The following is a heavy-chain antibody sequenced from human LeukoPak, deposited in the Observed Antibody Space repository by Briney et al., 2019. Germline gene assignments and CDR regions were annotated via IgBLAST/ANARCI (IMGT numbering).Heavy chain of an antibody. V-gene: IGHV1-2*02. J-gene: IGHJ4*02. Sequence: ASVKVSCKASGYTFTGYYMHWVRQAPGQGLEWMGWINPNSGGTNYAQKSQGRVTMTRDTSISTAYMELSRLRSDDTAVYYCARAILRYSSGWYPGYWGQGTLVTVSS. CDR2: INPNSGGT. CDR3: ARAILRYSSGWYPGY. CDR1: GYTFTGYY. D-gene: IGHD6-19*01.